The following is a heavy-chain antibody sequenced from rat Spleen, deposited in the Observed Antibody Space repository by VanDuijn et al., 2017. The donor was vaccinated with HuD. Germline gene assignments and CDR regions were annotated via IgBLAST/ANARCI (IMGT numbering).Heavy chain of an antibody. D-gene: IGHD1-7*01. CDR3: VRSGNSLGMR. CDR1: GFTFNNYW. Sequence: VQLVESGGGLVQPGRSLKLSCVASGFTFNNYWMTWIRQAPGKGLEWMGRIQNGGSTDYNSALKSRLSISRDTSKSQVFLKMNSVQTEDTAMYFCVRSGNSLGMRWGQGVMVTVSS. CDR2: IQNGGST. J-gene: IGHJ2*01. V-gene: IGHV2-19*01.